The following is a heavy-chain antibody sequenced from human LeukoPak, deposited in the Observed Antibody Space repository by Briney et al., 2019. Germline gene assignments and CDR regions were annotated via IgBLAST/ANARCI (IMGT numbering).Heavy chain of an antibody. J-gene: IGHJ6*03. CDR2: INPNSGGT. V-gene: IGHV1-2*04. CDR3: ARDNFQNYDFWSGYYYYYMDV. Sequence: ASVKVSCKASGYTFTGYYMHWVRQAPGQGLEWMGWINPNSGGTNYAQKFQGWVTMTRDTSISTAYMELRSLRSDDTAVYYCARDNFQNYDFWSGYYYYYMDVWGKGTTVTVSS. D-gene: IGHD3-3*01. CDR1: GYTFTGYY.